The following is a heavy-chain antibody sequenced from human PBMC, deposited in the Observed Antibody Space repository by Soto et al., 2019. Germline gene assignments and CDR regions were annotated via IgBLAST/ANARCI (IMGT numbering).Heavy chain of an antibody. CDR1: GFTFTSYG. D-gene: IGHD4-4*01. J-gene: IGHJ6*02. Sequence: GGSLRLSCAASGFTFTSYGMHWVRQAPGKGLEWMALILHDGSAEYYADSVKGRFTISRDNSKNTLYLQMNSLRAEDTAVYYCARSRDGYSFYFYYGMHGWGQGTTVTVSS. CDR3: ARSRDGYSFYFYYGMHG. V-gene: IGHV3-30*03. CDR2: ILHDGSAE.